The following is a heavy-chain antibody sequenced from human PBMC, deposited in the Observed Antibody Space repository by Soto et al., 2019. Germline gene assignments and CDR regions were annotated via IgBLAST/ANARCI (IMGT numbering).Heavy chain of an antibody. CDR2: ISAYNGNT. CDR3: ARDTMDFWSGYSIGAQASDY. V-gene: IGHV1-18*01. D-gene: IGHD3-3*01. J-gene: IGHJ4*02. CDR1: GYRFTSYG. Sequence: GASVKVSCKTSGYRFTSYGISWVRQAPGQGLEWMGWISAYNGNTNYAQKLQGRLTMTTDTSTSTAYMELRSLRSDDTAVYYCARDTMDFWSGYSIGAQASDYWGQGTLVTVSS.